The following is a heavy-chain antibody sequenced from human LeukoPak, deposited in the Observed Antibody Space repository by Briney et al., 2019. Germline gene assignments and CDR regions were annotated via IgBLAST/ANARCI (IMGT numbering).Heavy chain of an antibody. V-gene: IGHV3-53*01. CDR1: GFTVSSNY. Sequence: GGSLRLSCAASGFTVSSNYMSWVRQAPGKALEWVSVIYSGGSTYYADSVKGRFTISRDNSKNTLYLQMTSLRAEDTAVYYCASYSMTKYYFDYWGQGTLVTVSS. CDR2: IYSGGST. CDR3: ASYSMTKYYFDY. J-gene: IGHJ4*02. D-gene: IGHD2-15*01.